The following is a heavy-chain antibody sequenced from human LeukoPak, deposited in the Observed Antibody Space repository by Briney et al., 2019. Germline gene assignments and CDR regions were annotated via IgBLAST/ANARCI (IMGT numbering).Heavy chain of an antibody. CDR3: ARRWNYGRNYYIDV. CDR1: GGPFSHYY. Sequence: PSQTLSLTCAVYGGPFSHYYWSWIRRPPGKGRECIGEINDSGRTNYNPSLMSRVTVSVDTSKKQFSLRWTSVTATDTAVYYCARRWNYGRNYYIDVWGKGATVSVSS. J-gene: IGHJ6*03. V-gene: IGHV4-34*01. D-gene: IGHD1-7*01. CDR2: INDSGRT.